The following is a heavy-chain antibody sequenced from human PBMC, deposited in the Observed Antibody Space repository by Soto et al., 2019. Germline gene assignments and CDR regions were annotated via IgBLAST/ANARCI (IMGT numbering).Heavy chain of an antibody. CDR1: GYTFTRYT. D-gene: IGHD2-15*01. Sequence: ASVKVSCRASGYTFTRYTMNWVRQAPGQRLEWMGWINPDNGNTKSSQKFQDRVIITRDTSASTAYMDLSSLRSEDTAVYYCARGIATGQLDPWGQGTLVTVSS. CDR3: ARGIATGQLDP. V-gene: IGHV1-3*01. J-gene: IGHJ5*02. CDR2: INPDNGNT.